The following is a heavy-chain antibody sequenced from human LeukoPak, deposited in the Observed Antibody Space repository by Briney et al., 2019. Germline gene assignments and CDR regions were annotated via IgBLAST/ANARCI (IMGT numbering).Heavy chain of an antibody. J-gene: IGHJ3*01. D-gene: IGHD3-22*01. V-gene: IGHV4-59*11. CDR1: GGSFTTHY. CDR3: ASDSISMNAFDA. CDR2: ISYIGST. Sequence: PSETLSLTCTVSGGSFTTHYWSWIRQPPGKGLEWIGYISYIGSTNYNPSLKSRVTISIDTSKKEVSLMLTSVTAADTAVYYCASDSISMNAFDAWGQGTMVTVSS.